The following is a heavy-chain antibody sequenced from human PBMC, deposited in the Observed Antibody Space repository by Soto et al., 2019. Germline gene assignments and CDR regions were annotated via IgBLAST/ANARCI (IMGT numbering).Heavy chain of an antibody. D-gene: IGHD5-12*01. V-gene: IGHV1-69*12. J-gene: IGHJ4*02. CDR2: IIPVIGTP. Sequence: QVQLVQSGAEVKNPGSSVKVSCKASGGTFTIFAISWVRQAPGQGLEWMGGIIPVIGTPNDAQRFQGRITITGDEATSTAYMEVSSLKSDDTAVYYCVRDLGSGYDPGDYWGQGTLVTVSS. CDR1: GGTFTIFA. CDR3: VRDLGSGYDPGDY.